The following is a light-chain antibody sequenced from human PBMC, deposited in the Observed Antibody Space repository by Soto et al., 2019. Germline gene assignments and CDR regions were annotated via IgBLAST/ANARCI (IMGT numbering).Light chain of an antibody. CDR1: SSNIGSKY. CDR2: RNN. Sequence: QSVLTQPPSASGSPGQRVTISCTGSSSNIGSKYVYWYQQRPGTAPKLLMYRNNQRPSGVPDRFSGSKSGTSASLAISGLRSEDEADYYCAAWDASVSGPAFGGGTKLTVL. CDR3: AAWDASVSGPA. V-gene: IGLV1-47*01. J-gene: IGLJ2*01.